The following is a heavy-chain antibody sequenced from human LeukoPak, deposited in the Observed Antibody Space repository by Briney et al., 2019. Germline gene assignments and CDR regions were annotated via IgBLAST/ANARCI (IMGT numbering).Heavy chain of an antibody. CDR2: ISWNSGSI. Sequence: GGSLRLSCAASGFTFDDYAMHWVRQAPGKGLEWVSGISWNSGSIGYADSVKGRSTISRDNAKNSLYLQMNSLRAEDTALYYCAKDTEGYYDSSGYFVYWGQGTLVTVSS. V-gene: IGHV3-9*01. D-gene: IGHD3-22*01. J-gene: IGHJ4*02. CDR3: AKDTEGYYDSSGYFVY. CDR1: GFTFDDYA.